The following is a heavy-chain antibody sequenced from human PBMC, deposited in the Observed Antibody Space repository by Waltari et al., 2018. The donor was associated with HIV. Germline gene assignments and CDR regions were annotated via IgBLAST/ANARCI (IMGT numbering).Heavy chain of an antibody. CDR2: LNGDGTTN. V-gene: IGHV3-74*01. CDR3: ARRHATEGVLDL. D-gene: IGHD3-10*01. CDR1: GFTFSNFW. J-gene: IGHJ2*01. Sequence: EVQLLESGGGLVQPGGSLRLSCAASGFTFSNFWMHWVRQVPGKGPVWSSRLNGDGTTNLYADSVKGRFTISRDNTRDALYLQMNSLRAEDTAVYYCARRHATEGVLDLWGRGTLVTVSS.